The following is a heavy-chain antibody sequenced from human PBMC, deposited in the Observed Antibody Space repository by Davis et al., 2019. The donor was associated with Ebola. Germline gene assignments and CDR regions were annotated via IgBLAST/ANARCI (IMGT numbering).Heavy chain of an antibody. Sequence: PGGSLRLSCAASGFTFSDYYMSWIRQAPGKGLEWVSYISSSSSYTNYADSVKGRFTISRDNAKNSLYLQMNSLRAEDTAVYYCARLGEGAYCSGGSCYQAGYWGQGTLVTVSS. CDR2: ISSSSSYT. V-gene: IGHV3-11*06. J-gene: IGHJ4*02. CDR3: ARLGEGAYCSGGSCYQAGY. D-gene: IGHD2-15*01. CDR1: GFTFSDYY.